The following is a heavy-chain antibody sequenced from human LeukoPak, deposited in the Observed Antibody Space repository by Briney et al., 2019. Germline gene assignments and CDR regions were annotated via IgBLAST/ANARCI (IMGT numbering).Heavy chain of an antibody. V-gene: IGHV4-61*02. CDR2: IYTSGST. D-gene: IGHD3-22*01. J-gene: IGHJ3*02. CDR3: ARDGRYYDSSGSYAFDI. CDR1: GGSISSGSYY. Sequence: PSQTLSLTCTVSGGSISSGSYYWSWTRQPAGKGLEWIGRIYTSGSTNYNPSLKNRVTISVDTSKNQFSLKLSSVTAADTAVYYCARDGRYYDSSGSYAFDIWGQGTMVTVSS.